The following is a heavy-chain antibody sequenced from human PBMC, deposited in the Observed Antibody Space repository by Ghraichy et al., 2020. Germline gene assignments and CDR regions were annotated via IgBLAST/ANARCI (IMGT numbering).Heavy chain of an antibody. D-gene: IGHD4-23*01. J-gene: IGHJ3*01. CDR1: GFTFSDHY. CDR2: IRNKANSYSK. V-gene: IGHV3-72*01. CDR3: VRGLLGAYGGKNPFDL. Sequence: GGSLRLSCTASGFTFSDHYMDWVRQAPGKGLEWIGLIRNKANSYSKYYAASVKGRFTVSRDDAENSLYLQMNSLKTDDTAVYYCVRGLLGAYGGKNPFDLWGQGTMVSVSS.